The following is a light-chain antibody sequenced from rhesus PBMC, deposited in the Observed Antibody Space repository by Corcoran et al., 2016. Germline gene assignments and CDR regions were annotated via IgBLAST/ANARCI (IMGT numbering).Light chain of an antibody. CDR2: KAF. J-gene: IGKJ4*01. CDR3: QQYSSSPLT. V-gene: IGKV1-22*01. CDR1: QSISSW. Sequence: DIQMTQSPSSLSASVGDTVTITCRASQSISSWLAWYQQKPGKAPKLLIYKAFNLQSGVPSRFSGSGSGTDFTLTSSSLQSEDFATYYCQQYSSSPLTFGGWTKVELK.